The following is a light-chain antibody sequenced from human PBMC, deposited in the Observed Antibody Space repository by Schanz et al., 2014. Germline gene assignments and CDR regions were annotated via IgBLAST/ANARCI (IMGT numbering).Light chain of an antibody. V-gene: IGKV1-39*01. Sequence: DIQMTQSPSSLSASVGDRVTITCRASQSISRYLNWYHQKSGKAPKVLIYGASNLRTGVPSRFSGSGSGTDFTLTISSLQPEDFATYYCQQSYNTPPTFGQGTRLEIK. J-gene: IGKJ5*01. CDR3: QQSYNTPPT. CDR2: GAS. CDR1: QSISRY.